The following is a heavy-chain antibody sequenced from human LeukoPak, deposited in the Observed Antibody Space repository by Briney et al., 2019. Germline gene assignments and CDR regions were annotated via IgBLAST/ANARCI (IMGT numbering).Heavy chain of an antibody. Sequence: TGGSPRLSCAASGFTFSSYSMNWVRQAPGKGLEWVSSISSSSYIYYADSVKGRFTISRDNAKNSLYLQMNSLRAEDTAVYYCARGNLGIGAAGTFDYWGQGTLVAVSS. CDR1: GFTFSSYS. CDR3: ARGNLGIGAAGTFDY. J-gene: IGHJ4*02. D-gene: IGHD6-13*01. V-gene: IGHV3-21*01. CDR2: ISSSSYI.